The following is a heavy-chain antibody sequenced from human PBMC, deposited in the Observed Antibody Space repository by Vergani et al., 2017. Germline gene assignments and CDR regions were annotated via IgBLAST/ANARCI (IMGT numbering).Heavy chain of an antibody. J-gene: IGHJ4*02. D-gene: IGHD3-22*01. CDR2: IRGSGGST. CDR3: AKDRGYYDSSGYIDY. CDR1: GFTFSSYA. V-gene: IGHV3-23*01. Sequence: EVQLLESGGGLVQPGGSLRLSCAASGFTFSSYAMSWVRQAPGKGLEWVSAIRGSGGSTYYADSVKGRFTISRDNSKNTLYLQMNSLRAEDTAVYYCAKDRGYYDSSGYIDYWGQGTLVTVSS.